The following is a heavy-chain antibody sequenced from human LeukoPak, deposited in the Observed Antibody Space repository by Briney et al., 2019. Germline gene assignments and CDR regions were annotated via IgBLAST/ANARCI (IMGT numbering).Heavy chain of an antibody. Sequence: SETLSLTCTVSGGSISSYYWSWIRQPPGKGLEWIGYIYHSGSTKYNPSLKSRVTISVDTSKNQFSLKLSSVTAADTAVYYCARDGYTGNDGLWGQGTLVTVSS. D-gene: IGHD5-12*01. V-gene: IGHV4-59*01. CDR2: IYHSGST. J-gene: IGHJ4*02. CDR3: ARDGYTGNDGL. CDR1: GGSISSYY.